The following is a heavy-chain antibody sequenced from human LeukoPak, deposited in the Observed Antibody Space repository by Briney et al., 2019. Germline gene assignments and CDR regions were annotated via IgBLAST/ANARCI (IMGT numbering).Heavy chain of an antibody. J-gene: IGHJ3*02. Sequence: PGGSLRLSCAASGFTFSDYYMSWIRQAPGKGLEWVSYISSSGGTIYYADSVKGRFTISRDNAKNSLYLQMNSLRAEDTAAYYCARDNSIKTFDIWGQGTMVTVSS. CDR2: ISSSGGTI. D-gene: IGHD2-21*01. V-gene: IGHV3-11*01. CDR1: GFTFSDYY. CDR3: ARDNSIKTFDI.